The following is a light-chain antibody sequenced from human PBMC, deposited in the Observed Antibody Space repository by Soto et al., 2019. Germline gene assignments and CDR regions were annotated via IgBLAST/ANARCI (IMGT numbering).Light chain of an antibody. CDR1: SSDVGGYKY. V-gene: IGLV2-14*01. CDR3: SSYKSSSTCDV. CDR2: EVS. Sequence: QSALSQPASVSGSPGQSITISCTGTSSDVGGYKYVSWYQQHPGKAPKLMIYEVSNRPSGVSNRFSGSKSGNTASLTISGLQAEDEADYYCSSYKSSSTCDVFGNGKKVTVL. J-gene: IGLJ1*01.